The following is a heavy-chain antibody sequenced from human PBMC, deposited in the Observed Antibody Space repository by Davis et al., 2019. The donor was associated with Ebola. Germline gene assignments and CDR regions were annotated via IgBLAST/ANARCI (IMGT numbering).Heavy chain of an antibody. CDR2: INSDGSST. J-gene: IGHJ6*02. V-gene: IGHV3-74*01. CDR1: GFTFSSYW. Sequence: PGGSLRLSCAASGFTFSSYWMSWVRQAPGKGLVWVSRINSDGSSTSYADSVKGRFTISRDNAKNTLYLQMNSLRAEDTAVYYCARDQVYYYGMDVWGQGTTVTVSS. CDR3: ARDQVYYYGMDV.